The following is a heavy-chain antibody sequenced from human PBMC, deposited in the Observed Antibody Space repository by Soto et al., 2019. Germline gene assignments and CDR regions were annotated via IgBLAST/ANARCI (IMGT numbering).Heavy chain of an antibody. D-gene: IGHD4-4*01. Sequence: SETLSLTCTVSGGSISSGGYCWSWIRQHPGKGLEWIGYIYYSGSTYYNPSLKSRVTISVDTSKNQFSLKLSSVTAADTAVYYCASSVTSYYYGMDVWGQGTTVTVSS. CDR3: ASSVTSYYYGMDV. CDR1: GGSISSGGYC. V-gene: IGHV4-31*03. CDR2: IYYSGST. J-gene: IGHJ6*02.